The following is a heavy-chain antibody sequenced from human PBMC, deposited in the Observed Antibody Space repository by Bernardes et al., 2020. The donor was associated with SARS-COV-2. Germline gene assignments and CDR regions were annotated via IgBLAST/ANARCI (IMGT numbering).Heavy chain of an antibody. CDR1: GFTFSIFE. Sequence: GGSLRLSCVASGFTFSIFEMNWVRQAPGKGLEWVAYISSSGSNRYYGDSVKGRFTISRDYAKNSLYLQMNSLRAEDTAVYYCARGGGSNRIAYFDYWGQGTLVTVSS. CDR3: ARGGGSNRIAYFDY. D-gene: IGHD1-26*01. V-gene: IGHV3-48*03. J-gene: IGHJ4*02. CDR2: ISSSGSNR.